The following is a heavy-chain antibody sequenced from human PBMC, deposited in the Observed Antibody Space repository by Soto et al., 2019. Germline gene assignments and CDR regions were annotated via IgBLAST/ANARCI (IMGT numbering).Heavy chain of an antibody. J-gene: IGHJ4*02. Sequence: SETXSLTCAVSGGSISSGGYSWSWIRQPPGEGLEWIGYIYHSGSTYYNPSLKSRVTISVDRSKNQFSLKLSSVTAADTAVYYCARAMTTVTTIDYWGQGTLVTVSS. CDR2: IYHSGST. CDR1: GGSISSGGYS. CDR3: ARAMTTVTTIDY. V-gene: IGHV4-30-2*01. D-gene: IGHD4-17*01.